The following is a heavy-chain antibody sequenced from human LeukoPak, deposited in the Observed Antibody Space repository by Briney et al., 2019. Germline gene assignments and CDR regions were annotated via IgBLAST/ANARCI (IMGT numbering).Heavy chain of an antibody. D-gene: IGHD3-22*01. CDR1: GYTLTSYD. J-gene: IGHJ1*01. CDR3: ARRQESYDSSGYQKPRAEYFQH. V-gene: IGHV1-8*01. CDR2: MNPNSGNT. Sequence: ASVKVSCKASGYTLTSYDINWVRQATGQGHEWMGWMNPNSGNTGYAQKFQGRVTMTRNTSISTAYMELSSLRSEDTAVYYCARRQESYDSSGYQKPRAEYFQHWGQGTLVTVSS.